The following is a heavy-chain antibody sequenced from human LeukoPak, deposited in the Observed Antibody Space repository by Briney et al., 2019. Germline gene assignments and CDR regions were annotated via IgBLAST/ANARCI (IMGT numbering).Heavy chain of an antibody. D-gene: IGHD4-17*01. J-gene: IGHJ4*02. CDR1: GGTFSSYV. CDR2: IIPIFGTA. CDR3: ARESLSITVNEIDY. V-gene: IGHV1-69*06. Sequence: GSSVKVSCKASGGTFSSYVINWVRQAPGQGLEWMGGIIPIFGTANYAQKFQGRVTITADKSTSTAYMELSSLRSDDTAVYYCARESLSITVNEIDYWGQGTLVTVSS.